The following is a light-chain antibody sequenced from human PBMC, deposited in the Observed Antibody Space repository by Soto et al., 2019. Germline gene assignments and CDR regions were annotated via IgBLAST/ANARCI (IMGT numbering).Light chain of an antibody. Sequence: DLVMTQSPLSLPVTPGEPASISCRSSQSLLHSNGYNYLDWYLQKPGQSPQLLIYLGSNRASGVPARFSVSGSGTDLTLKISRVEAEDVGVYYCMQSLQTPITFGQGTRLEIK. J-gene: IGKJ5*01. CDR2: LGS. CDR1: QSLLHSNGYNY. V-gene: IGKV2-28*01. CDR3: MQSLQTPIT.